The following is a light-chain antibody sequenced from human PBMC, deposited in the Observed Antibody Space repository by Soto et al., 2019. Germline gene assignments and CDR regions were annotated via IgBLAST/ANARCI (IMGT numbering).Light chain of an antibody. CDR3: TSYATGSAYV. J-gene: IGLJ1*01. CDR1: SSDVGGYNR. V-gene: IGLV2-18*02. Sequence: QSALTQPPSVSGSPGQSVTISCTGTSSDVGGYNRVSWYQQAPGKAPKLLIYDVSNRPSGGSTRFSGSKSGNTASLTISGLQAEDEAAYSCTSYATGSAYVFGPGTKVTVL. CDR2: DVS.